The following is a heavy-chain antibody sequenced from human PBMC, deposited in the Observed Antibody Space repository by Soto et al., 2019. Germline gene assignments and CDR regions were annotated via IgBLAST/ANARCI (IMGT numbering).Heavy chain of an antibody. D-gene: IGHD3-22*01. CDR2: IIPIFGTA. Sequence: ASVKVSCKASGGTFSSYAISWVRQAPGQGLEWMGGIIPIFGTANYAQKFQGRVTITADESTSTAYMELSSLRSEDTAVYYCARIGMGDSSGYYASWFDPWGQGTLVTVSS. CDR3: ARIGMGDSSGYYASWFDP. CDR1: GGTFSSYA. J-gene: IGHJ5*02. V-gene: IGHV1-69*13.